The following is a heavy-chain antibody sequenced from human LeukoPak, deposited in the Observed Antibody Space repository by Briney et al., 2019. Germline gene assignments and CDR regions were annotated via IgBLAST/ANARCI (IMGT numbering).Heavy chain of an antibody. V-gene: IGHV4-34*01. Sequence: SETLSLTCAVYGGSFSGYYWSWIRQPPGKGLEWIGEINHSGSTNYNPSLKSRVTISVDTSKNQFSLKLSSVTAADTAVYYCASRKIDYYGSGGVDYWGQGTLVTVSS. D-gene: IGHD3-10*01. CDR3: ASRKIDYYGSGGVDY. CDR1: GGSFSGYY. J-gene: IGHJ4*02. CDR2: INHSGST.